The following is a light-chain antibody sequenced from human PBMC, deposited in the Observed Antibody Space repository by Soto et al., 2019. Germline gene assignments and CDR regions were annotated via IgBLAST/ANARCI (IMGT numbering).Light chain of an antibody. V-gene: IGKV1-6*01. J-gene: IGKJ1*01. CDR1: QGIGNA. Sequence: AIQMTQSPSSLSASLGDRVTISCRASQGIGNALGWYQQKTGKTPKVLIYGASNLQSGVPPRFRGSGSGTDFTLAVSSLQPEDSETYYCLRDINYPWTFGQGTKVDIK. CDR3: LRDINYPWT. CDR2: GAS.